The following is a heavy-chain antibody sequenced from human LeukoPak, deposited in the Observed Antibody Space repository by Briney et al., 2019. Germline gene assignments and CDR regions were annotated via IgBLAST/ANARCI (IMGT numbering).Heavy chain of an antibody. D-gene: IGHD1-26*01. Sequence: PGGSLRLSCAASGFTFSSYSMNWVRLAPGKGLEWVSSISSSSSYIYYADSVKGRFTISRDNAKNSLYLQMNSLRAEDTAVYYCARASASYGGAPGYWGQGTLVTVSS. CDR1: GFTFSSYS. J-gene: IGHJ4*02. CDR2: ISSSSSYI. V-gene: IGHV3-21*01. CDR3: ARASASYGGAPGY.